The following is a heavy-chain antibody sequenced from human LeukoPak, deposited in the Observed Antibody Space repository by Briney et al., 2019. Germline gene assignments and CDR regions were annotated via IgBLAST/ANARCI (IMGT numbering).Heavy chain of an antibody. J-gene: IGHJ4*02. V-gene: IGHV3-11*04. Sequence: GGSLRLSRAASGFTFSDYYMSWIRLASEQGLRLCSYTGSSGSTIYYADAVNGRFTISRDNAKNSLYLQINSLRAEDTAVYYCARHYCSSTSCYPDYWGQVTLVTDS. CDR3: ARHYCSSTSCYPDY. CDR2: TGSSGSTI. CDR1: GFTFSDYY. D-gene: IGHD2-2*01.